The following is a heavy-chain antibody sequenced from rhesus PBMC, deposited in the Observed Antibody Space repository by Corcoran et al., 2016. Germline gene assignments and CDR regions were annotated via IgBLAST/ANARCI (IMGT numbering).Heavy chain of an antibody. J-gene: IGHJ4*01. CDR1: GGSFSGYY. D-gene: IGHD7-45*01. CDR3: ARERGRTGAFDY. V-gene: IGHV4-165*01. Sequence: QVQLQESGPGLVKPSETLSLTCAVSGGSFSGYYWGWIRQPPGKGLEWIGYISDNSGSTDYNPSLKSRVTFSTDTSKNQFSLKLTSVTAADTAVYYCARERGRTGAFDYWGQGVLAPSPQ. CDR2: ISDNSGST.